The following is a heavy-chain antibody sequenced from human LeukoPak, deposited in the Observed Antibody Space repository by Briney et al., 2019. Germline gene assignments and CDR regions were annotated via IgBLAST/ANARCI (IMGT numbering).Heavy chain of an antibody. CDR2: FDPEDGET. J-gene: IGHJ4*02. CDR1: GYTLTGLS. CDR3: ATGGVLWFGESPNYFDY. Sequence: ASVKVSCTVSGYTLTGLSMHWVRQAPGKGLEWMGGFDPEDGETIYAQKFQGRVTMTEDTSTDTAYMELSSLRSEDTAVYYCATGGVLWFGESPNYFDYWGQGTLVTVSS. D-gene: IGHD3-10*01. V-gene: IGHV1-24*01.